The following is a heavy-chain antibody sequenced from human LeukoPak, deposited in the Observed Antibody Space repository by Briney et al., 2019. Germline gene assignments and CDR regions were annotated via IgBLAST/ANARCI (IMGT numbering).Heavy chain of an antibody. V-gene: IGHV4-30-2*01. Sequence: SQTLSLTCAVSVDSISSGGYSCGWVRQPPGRGLEWIGYIYHNESTYYNPSLKSRVTISVDRSKYQFSLKLSSVTAADPAVYYCASSSSWSEFDPWGQGTLVTVSS. CDR3: ASSSSWSEFDP. J-gene: IGHJ5*02. CDR1: VDSISSGGYS. D-gene: IGHD6-13*01. CDR2: IYHNEST.